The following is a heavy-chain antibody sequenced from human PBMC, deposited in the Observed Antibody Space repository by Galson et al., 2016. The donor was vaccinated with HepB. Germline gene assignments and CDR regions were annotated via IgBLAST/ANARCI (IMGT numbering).Heavy chain of an antibody. Sequence: SLRLSCAASGFTFNGYSMHWVRQAPGKGLEWVAVISHDGSDIYYADSVKGRFTISRDDSKNTLYLQMNSLRAEDTAVYYCARVRIWKEEWLEQYFNHWGQGTLVTVSS. CDR1: GFTFNGYS. V-gene: IGHV3-30-3*01. CDR3: ARVRIWKEEWLEQYFNH. CDR2: ISHDGSDI. D-gene: IGHD1-1*01. J-gene: IGHJ1*01.